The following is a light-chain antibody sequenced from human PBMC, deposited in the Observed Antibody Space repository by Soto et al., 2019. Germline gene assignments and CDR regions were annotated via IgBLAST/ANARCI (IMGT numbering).Light chain of an antibody. V-gene: IGKV3-15*01. CDR3: QQYASSPVT. CDR1: QSVRSN. CDR2: GAS. Sequence: EKVMTQSPATLSVSPGERATLSCRASQSVRSNLAWYQQKPGQPPRLLIYGASTRATGIPARFSGSGSGTDFTLTISRLEPEDFAVYYCQQYASSPVTFGQGTKVDI. J-gene: IGKJ1*01.